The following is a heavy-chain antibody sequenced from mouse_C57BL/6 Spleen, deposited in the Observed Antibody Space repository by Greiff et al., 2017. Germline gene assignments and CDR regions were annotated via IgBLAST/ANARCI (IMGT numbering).Heavy chain of an antibody. CDR3: ARWYGSSYGYFDV. D-gene: IGHD1-1*01. J-gene: IGHJ1*03. CDR2: INPGSGDT. CDR1: GYAFTNYL. Sequence: QVQLKQSGAELVRPGTSVKVSCKASGYAFTNYLIEWVKQRPGQGLEWIGVINPGSGDTNYNGKFKGKATLTADKSSSTAYMQLSSLTSEDSAVYFCARWYGSSYGYFDVWGTGTTVTVSS. V-gene: IGHV1-54*01.